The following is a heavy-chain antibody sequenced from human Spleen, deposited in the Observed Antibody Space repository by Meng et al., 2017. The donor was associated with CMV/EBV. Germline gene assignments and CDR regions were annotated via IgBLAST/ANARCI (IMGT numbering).Heavy chain of an antibody. D-gene: IGHD2-2*01. CDR3: ARPHLGYCSSTSCYNYFDD. CDR1: GFTVSNNY. CDR2: ISGSGDST. J-gene: IGHJ4*02. Sequence: GGSLRLSCAASGFTVSNNYMSWVRQAPGKGLEWVSVISGSGDSTYYADSVKGRFTISRDNSKSTLYLQVNSLRAGDTAVYYCARPHLGYCSSTSCYNYFDDWGQGTLVTVSS. V-gene: IGHV3-23*01.